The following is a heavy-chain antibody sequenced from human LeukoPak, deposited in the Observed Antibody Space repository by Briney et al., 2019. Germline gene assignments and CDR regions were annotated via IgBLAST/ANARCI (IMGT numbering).Heavy chain of an antibody. V-gene: IGHV3-30*18. Sequence: PGGSLRLSCAASGFIFSSYGMHWVRQAPGKGLEWVAVISYDGSNKYYADSVKGRFTISRDNSKNTLYLQMNSLRAEDTAVYYCAKDALYCSSTSCHADYFDYWGQGTLVTVSS. CDR1: GFIFSSYG. CDR2: ISYDGSNK. J-gene: IGHJ4*02. CDR3: AKDALYCSSTSCHADYFDY. D-gene: IGHD2-2*01.